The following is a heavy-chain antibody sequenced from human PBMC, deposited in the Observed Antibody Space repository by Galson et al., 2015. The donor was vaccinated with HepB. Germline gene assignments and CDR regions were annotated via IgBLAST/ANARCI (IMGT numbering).Heavy chain of an antibody. CDR3: ARIVYYLHNAFDI. D-gene: IGHD3-10*01. CDR2: INPGGGST. J-gene: IGHJ3*02. CDR1: GYTFTSHY. V-gene: IGHV1-46*03. Sequence: SVKVSCKASGYTFTSHYMHWVRQAPGQGLEWMGRINPGGGSTSYAQKFQGRVTMTRDTSTSTVYMELSSLRSEDTAVYYCARIVYYLHNAFDIWGQGTMVTVSA.